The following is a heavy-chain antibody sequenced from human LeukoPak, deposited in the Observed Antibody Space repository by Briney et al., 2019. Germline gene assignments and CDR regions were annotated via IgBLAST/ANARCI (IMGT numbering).Heavy chain of an antibody. Sequence: GGSLRPSCAASGFTFSSYWMSWVRQAPGKGLEWLAYITSNINTIYYADSVKGRFTISRDNAKNSLYLQMNSLRAEDTAVYYCVLGGYDSPYLGFDYWGQGTLVTVSS. CDR3: VLGGYDSPYLGFDY. V-gene: IGHV3-48*04. J-gene: IGHJ4*02. D-gene: IGHD3-22*01. CDR1: GFTFSSYW. CDR2: ITSNINTI.